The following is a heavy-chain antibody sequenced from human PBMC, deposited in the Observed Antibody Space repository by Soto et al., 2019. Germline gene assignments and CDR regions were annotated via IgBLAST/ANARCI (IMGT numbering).Heavy chain of an antibody. J-gene: IGHJ6*02. CDR3: ARDQVVATKLYYYYYGMDV. Sequence: QVQLVQSGAEVKKPGSSVKVSCKASGGTFSSYAISWVRQAPGQGLEWMGGIIPIFGKANYAQKFQGRVTITADESTSTAYMELSSLRSEDTAVYYCARDQVVATKLYYYYYGMDVWGQGTTVTVSS. CDR2: IIPIFGKA. CDR1: GGTFSSYA. D-gene: IGHD5-12*01. V-gene: IGHV1-69*12.